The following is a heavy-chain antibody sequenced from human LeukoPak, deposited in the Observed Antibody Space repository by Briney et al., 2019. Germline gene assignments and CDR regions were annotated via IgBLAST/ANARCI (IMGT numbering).Heavy chain of an antibody. V-gene: IGHV4-4*07. CDR3: ARDSSSTYYYYMDV. CDR2: IYTSGST. J-gene: IGHJ6*03. D-gene: IGHD2-2*01. Sequence: AETLSLTCAVCGGSISSYYWTWIRQPAGKGLEWIGRIYTSGSTNYNPSLKSRVTMSVDTSKNQFSLTLNSVTAADRAVYYCARDSSSTYYYYMDVWGKGTTVTVSS. CDR1: GGSISSYY.